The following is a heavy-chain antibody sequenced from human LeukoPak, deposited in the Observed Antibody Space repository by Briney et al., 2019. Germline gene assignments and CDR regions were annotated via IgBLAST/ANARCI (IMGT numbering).Heavy chain of an antibody. J-gene: IGHJ4*02. CDR2: ISGRGGNK. CDR3: AKVSWANYFDY. D-gene: IGHD6-13*01. V-gene: IGHV3-23*02. CDR1: GFTLRSYA. Sequence: PGGSVRLSCAASGFTLRSYAMSWVRQAPGEGREWVSGISGRGGNKHYGGSVGGRFSISRNNSRNNVYVEVDRQRGGHTAIYYCAKVSWANYFDYWGQGTLVTVSS.